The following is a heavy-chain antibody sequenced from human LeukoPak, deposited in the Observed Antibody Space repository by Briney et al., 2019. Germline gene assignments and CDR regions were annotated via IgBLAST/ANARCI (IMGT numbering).Heavy chain of an antibody. D-gene: IGHD3-10*01. CDR3: AKDGGVRGPDYYYYMDV. Sequence: PGESLRLSCAASGFTFSSYGMHWVRQAPGKGLEWVAFIRYDGSYKSYADSVKGRFTISRDNSKNTLYLQWNSLRAEDTAVYYCAKDGGVRGPDYYYYMDVWGTGTTVTIYS. J-gene: IGHJ6*03. V-gene: IGHV3-30*02. CDR1: GFTFSSYG. CDR2: IRYDGSYK.